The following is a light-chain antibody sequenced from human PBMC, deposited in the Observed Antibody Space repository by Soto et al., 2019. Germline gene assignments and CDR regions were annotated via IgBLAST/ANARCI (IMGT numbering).Light chain of an antibody. Sequence: QSALTQPPSASGSPGQSVTISCTGTNSDVGGYNYVSWYQQYPGKAPKLLIYEVTKRPSGVPDRFSGSKSGNTAYLTVSGLQAEDDYCNSFAGSAKWVFGGGTKVTVL. CDR3: NSFAGSAKWV. CDR1: NSDVGGYNY. V-gene: IGLV2-8*01. CDR2: EVT. J-gene: IGLJ3*02.